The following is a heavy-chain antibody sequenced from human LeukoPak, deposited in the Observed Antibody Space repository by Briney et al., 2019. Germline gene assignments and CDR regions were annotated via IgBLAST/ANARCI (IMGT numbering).Heavy chain of an antibody. CDR2: ISGSGDST. CDR3: ARAGGLEWLSSYYFDY. Sequence: GGSLRLSCAASGFTFSSYAMNWVRQAPGKGLEWVSAISGSGDSTYYADSVKGRFTISRDNYKNTVYLQMNSLRAEDTAVYYCARAGGLEWLSSYYFDYWGQGTLVTVSS. J-gene: IGHJ4*02. D-gene: IGHD3-3*01. V-gene: IGHV3-23*01. CDR1: GFTFSSYA.